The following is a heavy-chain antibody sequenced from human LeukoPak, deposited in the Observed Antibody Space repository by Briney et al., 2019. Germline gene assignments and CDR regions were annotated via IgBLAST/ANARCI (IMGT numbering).Heavy chain of an antibody. CDR3: ARGQVYYDSSGYHFDY. CDR1: GFSFSNYN. CDR2: ISYSSRTT. Sequence: GGTLRLSCSASGFSFSNYNMNWVRQAPGKGLEWFSYISYSSRTTHYADSLKGRFTISRDNAANSLYLQMNSLRAEDTAVYYCARGQVYYDSSGYHFDYWGQGTLVTVSS. V-gene: IGHV3-48*01. D-gene: IGHD3-22*01. J-gene: IGHJ4*02.